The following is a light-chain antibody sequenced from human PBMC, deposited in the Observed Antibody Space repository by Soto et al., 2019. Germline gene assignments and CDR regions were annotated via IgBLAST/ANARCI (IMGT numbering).Light chain of an antibody. V-gene: IGLV1-44*01. J-gene: IGLJ1*01. CDR1: SSNIGRNP. CDR2: STH. Sequence: QSMLTQPPSASGTPGQRGTISCSGSSSNIGRNPVIWYQQLPGAAPKLFIYSTHQRPSGVPDRISGSKSGTSSSLAISGPKSENKADYSCAAWDDSPNGYAFGTGTKLTVL. CDR3: AAWDDSPNGYA.